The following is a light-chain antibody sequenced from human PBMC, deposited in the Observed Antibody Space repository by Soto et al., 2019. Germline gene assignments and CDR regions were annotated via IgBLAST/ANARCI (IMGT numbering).Light chain of an antibody. J-gene: IGLJ1*01. CDR1: GRDVGTYNY. CDR2: DVS. Sequence: QSVLTQRASVSGSPGQSITISCTGTGRDVGTYNYVSWYQHHPGKAPKLIIYDVSSRPSGVSHRFSGSKSGNTASLAISGLLSEDEADYFCSKYTGSNPSYVFGTGTKVTVL. CDR3: SKYTGSNPSYV. V-gene: IGLV2-14*03.